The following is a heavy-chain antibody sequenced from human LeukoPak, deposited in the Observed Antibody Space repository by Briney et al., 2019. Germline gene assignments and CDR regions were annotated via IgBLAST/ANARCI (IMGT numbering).Heavy chain of an antibody. V-gene: IGHV3-30*18. J-gene: IGHJ6*03. Sequence: GGSLRLSCAASGFTFSSYGMHWVRQAPGKGLEWVAVISYDGSNKYYADSVKGRFTISRDNSKNTLYLQMNSLRAEDTAVYYCAKGRGSSYYYYYYMDVWGKGTTVTVSS. CDR3: AKGRGSSYYYYYYMDV. CDR1: GFTFSSYG. CDR2: ISYDGSNK. D-gene: IGHD6-6*01.